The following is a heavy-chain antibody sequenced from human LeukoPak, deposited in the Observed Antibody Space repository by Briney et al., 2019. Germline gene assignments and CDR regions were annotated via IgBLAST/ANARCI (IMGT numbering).Heavy chain of an antibody. D-gene: IGHD6-19*01. CDR3: AKRDTSGWPPVGLGY. J-gene: IGHJ4*02. V-gene: IGHV3-30-3*02. Sequence: GGSLRLSCAASGFTFSSYAMHWVRQAPGKGLEWVAVISYDGSNKYYADSVKGRFTISRDNSKNTLYLQMNSLRAEDTAVYYCAKRDTSGWPPVGLGYWGQGTLVTVSS. CDR1: GFTFSSYA. CDR2: ISYDGSNK.